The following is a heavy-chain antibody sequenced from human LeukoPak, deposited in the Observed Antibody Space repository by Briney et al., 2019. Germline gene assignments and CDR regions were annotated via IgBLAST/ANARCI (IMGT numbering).Heavy chain of an antibody. CDR2: IKQDGGEK. Sequence: GGSLRLSCAASGFTFSSYWMSWVRQAPGKGLEWVANIKQDGGEKNYVDSVKGRSTISRDNAKNSLYLQVNSLRAEDTAVYYCARSPSSVSYSGKYDYWGQGTLVTVSS. CDR1: GFTFSSYW. V-gene: IGHV3-7*01. D-gene: IGHD1-26*01. CDR3: ARSPSSVSYSGKYDY. J-gene: IGHJ4*02.